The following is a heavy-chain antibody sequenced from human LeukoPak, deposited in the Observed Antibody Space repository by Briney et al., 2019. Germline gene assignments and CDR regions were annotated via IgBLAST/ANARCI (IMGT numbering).Heavy chain of an antibody. CDR2: INHSGST. CDR3: ARVQRGYSGYCWDCYIFDY. CDR1: GGSFSGYY. Sequence: SETLSLTCAVYGGSFSGYYWSWIRQPPGKGLEWIGEINHSGSTNYNPSLKSRVTISVDTSKNQFSLKLSSVTAADTAVYYCARVQRGYSGYCWDCYIFDYWGQGTLVTVSS. V-gene: IGHV4-34*01. J-gene: IGHJ4*02. D-gene: IGHD5-12*01.